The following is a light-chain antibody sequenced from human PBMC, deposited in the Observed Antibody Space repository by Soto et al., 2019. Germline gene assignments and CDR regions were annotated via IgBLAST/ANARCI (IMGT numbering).Light chain of an antibody. CDR1: SSNIGAGYD. CDR3: QSYDTSLRAAV. J-gene: IGLJ7*01. V-gene: IGLV1-40*01. Sequence: QSVLTQPPSVSGAPGQRVTISCTGSSSNIGAGYDVHWYQQFPGTAPKLLIFGNINRPSGVPDRFSGSKSGTSASLAITGLQAEDEADYYCQSYDTSLRAAVFGGGTQLTVL. CDR2: GNI.